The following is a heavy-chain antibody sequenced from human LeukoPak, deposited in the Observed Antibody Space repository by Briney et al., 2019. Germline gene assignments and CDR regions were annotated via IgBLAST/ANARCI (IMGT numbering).Heavy chain of an antibody. CDR3: AKGARGDTVTSIVGLNWFDP. D-gene: IGHD4-17*01. CDR1: GITFRSYV. J-gene: IGHJ5*02. Sequence: PGGSLRLSCAASGITFRSYVMHWVRQAPGKGLEWVAVISYDGSHKYYADSVKGRFSISRDNSKNTLYLQMNSLRADDTAVYYCAKGARGDTVTSIVGLNWFDPWGQGTLVTVSS. CDR2: ISYDGSHK. V-gene: IGHV3-30*18.